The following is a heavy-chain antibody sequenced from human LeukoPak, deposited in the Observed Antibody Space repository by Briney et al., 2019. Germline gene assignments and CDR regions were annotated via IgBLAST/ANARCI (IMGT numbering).Heavy chain of an antibody. Sequence: SESLSLTRTVSGGSISSYYWSWIRQPPGKGLEWIGYIYHSGSTNSDPSLKSRVTMSIDTSKNQFSLKLSSVTAADAAVYYCATDDYWGQGTLVTVSS. V-gene: IGHV4-59*01. J-gene: IGHJ4*02. CDR1: GGSISSYY. CDR2: IYHSGST. CDR3: ATDDY.